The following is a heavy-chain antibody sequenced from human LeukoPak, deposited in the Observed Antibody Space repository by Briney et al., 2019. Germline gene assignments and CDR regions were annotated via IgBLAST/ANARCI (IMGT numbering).Heavy chain of an antibody. J-gene: IGHJ6*02. Sequence: PGRSLRLSCAASGFTFSSYAMHWVRQAPGKGLEWVAVISYDGSNKYYADSVKGRFTISRDNSKNTLHLQMNSLRAEDTAVYYCARDPNYDFWSGYRYYYYYYGMDVWGQGTTVTVSS. CDR3: ARDPNYDFWSGYRYYYYYYGMDV. CDR2: ISYDGSNK. V-gene: IGHV3-30-3*01. CDR1: GFTFSSYA. D-gene: IGHD3-3*01.